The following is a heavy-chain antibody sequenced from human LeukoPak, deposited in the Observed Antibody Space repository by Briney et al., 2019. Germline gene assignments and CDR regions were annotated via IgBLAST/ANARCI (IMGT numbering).Heavy chain of an antibody. J-gene: IGHJ4*02. CDR3: VRDGRGYCGSTTCRPFDY. CDR1: GFTFSSYG. V-gene: IGHV3-23*01. Sequence: PGGSLRLSCAASGFTFSSYGMSWVRQAPGKGLEWVSAISGSGGSTYYADSVKGRFTISRDNAETSLFLEMNSLRAEDTAVYYCVRDGRGYCGSTTCRPFDYWGQGTMVIVSS. D-gene: IGHD2-2*01. CDR2: ISGSGGST.